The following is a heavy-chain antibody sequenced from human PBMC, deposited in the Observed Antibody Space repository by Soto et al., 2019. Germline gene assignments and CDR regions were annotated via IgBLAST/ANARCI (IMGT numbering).Heavy chain of an antibody. CDR3: ASTDSSGYYNFDY. CDR1: GGSVSSGSYY. CDR2: IYYSGST. Sequence: SETLSLTCTVSGGSVSSGSYYWSWIRQPPGKGLEWIGYIYYSGSTNYNPSLKSRVTISVDTSKNQFSLKLSSVTAADTAVYYCASTDSSGYYNFDYWGQGTLVTVSS. V-gene: IGHV4-61*01. J-gene: IGHJ4*02. D-gene: IGHD3-22*01.